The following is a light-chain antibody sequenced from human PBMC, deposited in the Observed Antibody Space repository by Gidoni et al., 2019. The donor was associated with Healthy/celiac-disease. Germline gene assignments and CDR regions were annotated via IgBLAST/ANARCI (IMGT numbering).Light chain of an antibody. CDR2: DAS. CDR1: QSVSSY. J-gene: IGKJ3*01. V-gene: IGKV3-11*01. Sequence: EIVLTQSPATLSWSPGESATLPCRASQSVSSYLAWYQQKPGQAPRLLIYDASNRATGIPARFSGSGSGTDFTLTISSLEPEDFAVYYCQQRSNWPLFTFGPGTKVDIK. CDR3: QQRSNWPLFT.